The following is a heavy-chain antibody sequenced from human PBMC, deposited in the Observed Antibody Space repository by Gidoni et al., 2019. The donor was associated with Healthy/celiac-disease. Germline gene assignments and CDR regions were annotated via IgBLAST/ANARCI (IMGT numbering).Heavy chain of an antibody. CDR2: IYYSGST. D-gene: IGHD3-10*01. CDR3: ASAGSGVDY. Sequence: HVHLQDSGPGLVQPSQTLSLTCTLSGGSISSGDYYWSGIRQPPGKGLEWIGYIYYSGSTYYNPSLKSRVTISVETSKNQFYLKLSSVTAADTDVYYCASAGSGVDYWGQGTLVTVSS. V-gene: IGHV4-30-4*01. J-gene: IGHJ4*02. CDR1: GGSISSGDYY.